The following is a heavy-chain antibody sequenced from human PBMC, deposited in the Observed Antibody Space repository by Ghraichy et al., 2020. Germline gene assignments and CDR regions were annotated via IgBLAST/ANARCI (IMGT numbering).Heavy chain of an antibody. CDR2: IYYSGST. V-gene: IGHV4-59*01. D-gene: IGHD3-22*01. J-gene: IGHJ4*02. Sequence: SETLSLTCTVSGGSISGYYWSWIRQPPGKGLEWIGYIYYSGSTNYNPSLKSRVTISVDTSKNQFSPQLSSVTAADTAVYYCARDYYGTSGYWDYFDYWGQGTLVTVSS. CDR3: ARDYYGTSGYWDYFDY. CDR1: GGSISGYY.